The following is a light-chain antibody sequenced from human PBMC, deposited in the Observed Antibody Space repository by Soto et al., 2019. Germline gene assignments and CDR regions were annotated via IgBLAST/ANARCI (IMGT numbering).Light chain of an antibody. CDR2: AAS. Sequence: DIQMTQSPSSLSASVGDRVTITCRARQGISNYLSWYQQKPGKVPKLLIYAASTRQSGVPSRFSGSGSGTDFTLTISSLQPEDVATYYCQEYGIVPRTFGQGTKVAIE. CDR3: QEYGIVPRT. V-gene: IGKV1-27*01. CDR1: QGISNY. J-gene: IGKJ1*01.